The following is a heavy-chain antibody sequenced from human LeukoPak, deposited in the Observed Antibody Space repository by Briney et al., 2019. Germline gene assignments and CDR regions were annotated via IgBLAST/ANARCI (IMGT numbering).Heavy chain of an antibody. CDR3: ATVRRGSGWYWGAFDI. Sequence: GASVKVSCKASGYTFTSYYMHWVRQAPGQGLEWMGIINPSGGSTSYAQKFQGRVTMTRDMSTSTVYMELSSLRSEDTAVYYCATVRRGSGWYWGAFDIWGQGTMVTVSS. V-gene: IGHV1-46*01. CDR2: INPSGGST. D-gene: IGHD6-19*01. J-gene: IGHJ3*02. CDR1: GYTFTSYY.